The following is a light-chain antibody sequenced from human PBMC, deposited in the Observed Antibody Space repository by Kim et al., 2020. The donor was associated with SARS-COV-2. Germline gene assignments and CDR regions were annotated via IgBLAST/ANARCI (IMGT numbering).Light chain of an antibody. V-gene: IGKV3-15*01. CDR2: GAS. J-gene: IGKJ1*01. CDR3: QQYNNSPPWT. Sequence: LVMTQSPATLSVSPGERATLSCRPSQSIRINLAWYQQKPGQAPRLLMYGASTRATGVPARFSGSGSGTEFTLTISGLQSEDFAVYYCQQYNNSPPWTFGQGTKVDIK. CDR1: QSIRIN.